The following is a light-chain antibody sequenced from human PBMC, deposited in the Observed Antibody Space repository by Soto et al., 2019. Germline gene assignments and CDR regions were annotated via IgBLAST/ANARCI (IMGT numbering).Light chain of an antibody. V-gene: IGLV1-44*01. CDR1: SSNIGNNI. CDR3: EAWDGSQNTIL. CDR2: SNN. J-gene: IGLJ2*01. Sequence: QSVLTQSPSASGTPGQRVTISCSGSSSNIGNNIVNWYQQLPGTAPKLLIYSNNQRPSGVPDRFSGSKSGASASLAISGLQSEDEADYYCEAWDGSQNTILFGGGTKLTVL.